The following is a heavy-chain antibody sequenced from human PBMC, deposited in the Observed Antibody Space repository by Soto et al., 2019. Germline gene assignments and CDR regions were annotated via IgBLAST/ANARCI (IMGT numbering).Heavy chain of an antibody. CDR2: INHTGGT. D-gene: IGHD7-27*01. V-gene: IGHV4-34*01. CDR3: ARGRYCLTGRCFPNWFDS. J-gene: IGHJ5*01. CDR1: GGSVNGYY. Sequence: PSETLSLTCAVYGGSVNGYYWNWIRQPPGKGLEWIGEINHTGGTHYNPSLKSRVTMSVDTSKNQFSLRLSSVTAADTAVYFCARGRYCLTGRCFPNWFDSWGQGALVTVSS.